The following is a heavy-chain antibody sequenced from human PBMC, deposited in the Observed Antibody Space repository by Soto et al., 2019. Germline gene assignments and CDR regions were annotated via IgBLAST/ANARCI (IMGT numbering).Heavy chain of an antibody. V-gene: IGHV1-69*11. D-gene: IGHD1-7*01. J-gene: IGHJ6*02. Sequence: QVQLVQSGAEVKKPGSSVKVSCKGSGGTFSSYAISWVRQAPGQGLEWMGGIIPILGTADYAQKFQGRVTITADESASTAYMELSRLRSEATAVYYFASHGITGTSVYCYGMDVWGQGTTVTVSS. CDR1: GGTFSSYA. CDR2: IIPILGTA. CDR3: ASHGITGTSVYCYGMDV.